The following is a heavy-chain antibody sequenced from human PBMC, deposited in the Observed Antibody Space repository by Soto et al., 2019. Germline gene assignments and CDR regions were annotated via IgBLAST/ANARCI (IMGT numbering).Heavy chain of an antibody. CDR3: ARDASGPCDY. D-gene: IGHD6-19*01. V-gene: IGHV3-53*02. CDR2: IHSDGST. Sequence: EVQLVETGGGLIQPGGSLKLSCSVAGFTVSDSMSWVRQAPGKGLECVSFIHSDGSTHYTDSVRGRFTISRDNSKNTLYLQLDRLRVEDTSVYFGARDASGPCDYWGQGTLVTVSS. CDR1: GFTVSDS. J-gene: IGHJ4*02.